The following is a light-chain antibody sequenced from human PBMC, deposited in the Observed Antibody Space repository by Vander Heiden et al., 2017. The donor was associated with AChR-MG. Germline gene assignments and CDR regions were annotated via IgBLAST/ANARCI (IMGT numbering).Light chain of an antibody. CDR3: QQYVGSPQT. CDR2: DAS. CDR1: QNVNNK. V-gene: IGKV3-20*01. J-gene: IGKJ2*01. Sequence: EIVLTQSPGTVSVSPGGRATLSCRASQNVNNKLAWYQQTPGHPPRLLIYDASRRATGIPDKFSGSGSGADFTLTIVRLEPEDFAVYYCQQYVGSPQTFGQGTKVEV.